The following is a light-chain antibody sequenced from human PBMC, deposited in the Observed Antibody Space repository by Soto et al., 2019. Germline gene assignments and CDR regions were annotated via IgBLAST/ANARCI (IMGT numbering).Light chain of an antibody. CDR3: QQYGSSPVT. V-gene: IGKV3-20*01. Sequence: EIVMTQSPATLSVSPGEIATLSCRASQSVYNNLAWYQQKPGQAPRLLIYGASTRATGIPDRFSGSGSGTDFTLTISRLEPEDFAVYYCQQYGSSPVTFGQGTKVDIK. CDR2: GAS. CDR1: QSVYNN. J-gene: IGKJ1*01.